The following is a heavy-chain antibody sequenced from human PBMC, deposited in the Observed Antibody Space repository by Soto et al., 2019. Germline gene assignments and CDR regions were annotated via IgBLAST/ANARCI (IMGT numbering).Heavy chain of an antibody. J-gene: IGHJ6*01. V-gene: IGHV1-69*01. D-gene: IGHD3-3*02. CDR1: GGSFRTSA. CDR3: ARDKDRQQLGGNYYYILDV. CDR2: IMPVFPTP. Sequence: KVSCKTSGGSFRTSAISWVLQAPGQGLEWMGGIMPVFPTPDYAQKFQGRVTITADESTSTAYMELSSLRSEDTAVYYCARDKDRQQLGGNYYYILDVWGQGTTVTV.